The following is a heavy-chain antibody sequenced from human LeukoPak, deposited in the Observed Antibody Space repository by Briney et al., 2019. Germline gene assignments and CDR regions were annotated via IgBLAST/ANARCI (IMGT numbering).Heavy chain of an antibody. J-gene: IGHJ5*02. D-gene: IGHD5-12*01. CDR3: ARDGSVSVANTDRWFDR. CDR1: GFRFSDYY. V-gene: IGHV3-11*06. CDR2: IRRRSDYR. Sequence: PGGSLRLSCAASGFRFSDYYMSWIRLAPGKGLEWLSYIRRRSDYRSYADSVRGRFIISRDNAKNSLYLQMNSLRVDDTAVYYCARDGSVSVANTDRWFDRWGHGTLVTVST.